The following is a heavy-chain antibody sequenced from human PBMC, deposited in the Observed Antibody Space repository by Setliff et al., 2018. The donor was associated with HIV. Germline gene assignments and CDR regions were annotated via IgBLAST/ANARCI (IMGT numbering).Heavy chain of an antibody. CDR2: IYTSGST. CDR1: GGSINSGAYL. Sequence: KSSETLSLTCTVSGGSINSGAYLWAWIRQPAGKGLEWIGRIYTSGSTDYNPSFRSRVTISVDTSKNQFSLMLDSVTAADTAVYYCARNSQKGIQPLLLASWGPGTLVTVSS. CDR3: ARNSQKGIQPLLLAS. J-gene: IGHJ4*02. D-gene: IGHD1-1*01. V-gene: IGHV4-61*02.